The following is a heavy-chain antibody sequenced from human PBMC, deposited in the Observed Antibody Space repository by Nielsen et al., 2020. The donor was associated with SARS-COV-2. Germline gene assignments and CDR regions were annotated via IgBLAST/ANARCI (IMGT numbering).Heavy chain of an antibody. D-gene: IGHD2-2*01. CDR3: ARGGFPYCSSTSCYAEDYYYYMDV. V-gene: IGHV4-34*01. CDR2: INHSGST. Sequence: WIRQPPGKGLEWIGEINHSGSTNYNPSFKSRVTISVDTSKNQFSLKLSSVTAADTAVYYCARGGFPYCSSTSCYAEDYYYYMDVWGKGTTVTVSS. J-gene: IGHJ6*03.